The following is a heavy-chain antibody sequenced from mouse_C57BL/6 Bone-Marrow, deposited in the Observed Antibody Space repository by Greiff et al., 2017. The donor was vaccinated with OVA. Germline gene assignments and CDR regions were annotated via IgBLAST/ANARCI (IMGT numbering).Heavy chain of an antibody. J-gene: IGHJ2*01. CDR2: INYDGSST. CDR1: GFTFSDYY. Sequence: EVKVVESEGGLVQPGSSMKLSCTASGFTFSDYYMAWVRQVPEKGLEWVANINYDGSSTYYLDSLKSRFIISRDNAKNILYLQMSSLKSEDTATYYCARENYGSPLFDYWGQGTTLTVSS. CDR3: ARENYGSPLFDY. D-gene: IGHD1-1*01. V-gene: IGHV5-16*01.